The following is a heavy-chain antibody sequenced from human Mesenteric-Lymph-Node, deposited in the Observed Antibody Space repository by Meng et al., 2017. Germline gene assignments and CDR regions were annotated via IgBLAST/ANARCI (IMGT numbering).Heavy chain of an antibody. CDR1: GFTYSSYG. Sequence: GGSLRLSCAASGFTYSSYGMSWVRQAPGKGLEWVSYISGSGGNTFYADSVKGRFNIYRDNSKNTLYLQMNSMRADDTAIYYCAKNLYGSRASVDHWGQGTLVTVSS. CDR3: AKNLYGSRASVDH. D-gene: IGHD3-10*01. CDR2: ISGSGGNT. V-gene: IGHV3-23*01. J-gene: IGHJ5*02.